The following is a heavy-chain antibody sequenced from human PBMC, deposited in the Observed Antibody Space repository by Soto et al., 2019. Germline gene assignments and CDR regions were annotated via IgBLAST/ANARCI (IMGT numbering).Heavy chain of an antibody. D-gene: IGHD4-4*01. CDR1: GYTFTNYE. J-gene: IGHJ6*02. CDR2: MNPNSGNR. CDR3: ARGQSAYSNLGYGMDV. V-gene: IGHV1-8*01. Sequence: ASVKVSCKASGYTFTNYEINWVRQATGRGLEWMGWMNPNSGNRAYAQKFQGRVTMTRNTSISTAYMELSSLRSEETAVYYCARGQSAYSNLGYGMDVWGQGTTVTVSS.